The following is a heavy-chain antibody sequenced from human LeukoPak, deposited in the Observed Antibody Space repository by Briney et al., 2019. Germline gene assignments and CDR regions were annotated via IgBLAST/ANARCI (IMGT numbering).Heavy chain of an antibody. Sequence: GESLKISCKDVGDEFDSTWIGWARQMPGRGLEWMGIIYPGDSDTRYSPSFQGQVTISADKSISTAYLQWSSLKASDTAMYYCARGGGIAAAGRSKYFQHWGQGTLVTVSS. D-gene: IGHD6-13*01. V-gene: IGHV5-51*01. CDR1: GDEFDSTW. CDR3: ARGGGIAAAGRSKYFQH. CDR2: IYPGDSDT. J-gene: IGHJ1*01.